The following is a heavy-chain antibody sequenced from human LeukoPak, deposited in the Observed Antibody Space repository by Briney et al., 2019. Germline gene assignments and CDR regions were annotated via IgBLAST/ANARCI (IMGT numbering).Heavy chain of an antibody. CDR2: MRYDGGNK. V-gene: IGHV3-30*02. CDR1: GFTFSSYG. J-gene: IGHJ4*02. D-gene: IGHD3-3*01. Sequence: GGSLRLSCAASGFTFSSYGMHWVRQAPGKGLEWVAFMRYDGGNKYYADSVKGRFTISRDNSKNTLYLQMNSLRAEDTAVYYCAKDSLRFWSGYSNYFDYWGQGTLVTVSS. CDR3: AKDSLRFWSGYSNYFDY.